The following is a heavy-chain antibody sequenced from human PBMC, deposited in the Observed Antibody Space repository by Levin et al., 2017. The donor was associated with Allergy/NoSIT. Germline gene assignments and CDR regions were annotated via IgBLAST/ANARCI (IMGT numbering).Heavy chain of an antibody. CDR2: ISADNGKT. J-gene: IGHJ4*02. D-gene: IGHD3-22*01. CDR1: GYTFRNYG. V-gene: IGHV1-18*01. CDR3: AGRRYYGSSGFYHTAY. Sequence: ASVKVSCKASGYTFRNYGISWVRQAPGQGLEWMGWISADNGKTDYAQNFHGRVTMTTDTGTSTAYMELRSLRSEDTAVYYCAGRRYYGSSGFYHTAYWGQGTPVTVSS.